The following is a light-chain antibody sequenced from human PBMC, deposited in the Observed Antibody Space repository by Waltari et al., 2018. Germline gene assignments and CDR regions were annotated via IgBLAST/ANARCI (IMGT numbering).Light chain of an antibody. Sequence: DLVLTQSPDSLAVSLGERATINCKSNQTVLYSSNNKNYLAWYQQRPGQPPKLLIYWASTRESGVPDRISGSGSGTDFTLTISSLQAEDVAVYYCQQYYSTLFTFGPGTKVDIK. CDR1: QTVLYSSNNKNY. V-gene: IGKV4-1*01. CDR2: WAS. CDR3: QQYYSTLFT. J-gene: IGKJ3*01.